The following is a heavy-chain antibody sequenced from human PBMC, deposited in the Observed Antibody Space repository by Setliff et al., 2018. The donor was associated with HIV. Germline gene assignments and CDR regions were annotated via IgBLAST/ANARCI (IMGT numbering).Heavy chain of an antibody. CDR3: AREGLYTSSWYGYYFDY. CDR1: GGSISSGSHY. CDR2: IYRTGST. Sequence: LSLTCNVSGGSISSGSHYWSWIRQPAGKGLEWIGHIYRTGSTNYNPSLKSRVTISVDTSKNQFSLKLSSVTAADSAVYYCAREGLYTSSWYGYYFDYWGQGTLVTVSS. J-gene: IGHJ4*02. D-gene: IGHD6-13*01. V-gene: IGHV4-61*09.